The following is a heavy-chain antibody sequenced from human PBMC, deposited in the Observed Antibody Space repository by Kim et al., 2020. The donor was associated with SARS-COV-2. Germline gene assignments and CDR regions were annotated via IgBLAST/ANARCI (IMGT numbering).Heavy chain of an antibody. J-gene: IGHJ4*02. CDR2: ISWNSGTI. V-gene: IGHV3-9*01. D-gene: IGHD6-19*01. CDR1: GFTFGDYA. Sequence: GGSLRLSCAASGFTFGDYAMHWVRQAQGKGLEWVSGISWNSGTIDYADSVKGRFTISRDNAKNSLYLQMNSLRAEDTALYYCAKDRNIVAVAAHRWGQGTLVTVSS. CDR3: AKDRNIVAVAAHR.